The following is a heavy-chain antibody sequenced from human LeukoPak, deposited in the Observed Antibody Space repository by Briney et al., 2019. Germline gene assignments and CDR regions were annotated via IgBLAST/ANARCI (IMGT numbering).Heavy chain of an antibody. CDR3: ARVGLGSSWGAFDI. J-gene: IGHJ3*02. CDR2: VFYSGST. CDR1: GGSINSYY. D-gene: IGHD6-13*01. V-gene: IGHV4-59*01. Sequence: SETLSLTCTVSGGSINSYYWSWIRQPPGKGLECIGYVFYSGSTNYNPSLKSRVTISVDTSKNEFSLRLSSVTAADTAVYYCARVGLGSSWGAFDIWGQGTMVTVSS.